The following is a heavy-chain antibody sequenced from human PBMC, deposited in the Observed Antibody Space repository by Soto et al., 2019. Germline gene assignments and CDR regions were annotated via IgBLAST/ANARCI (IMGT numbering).Heavy chain of an antibody. Sequence: PSETLSLTCTVSGGSISSSSSYWGWIRQPPGEGLEWIGTIYSGSTYYNPSLKSRVTISVDTSKNQFSLKLSSVAAADTAIYFCATTRGIAVGGSFDYWRQGTLVTVSS. V-gene: IGHV4-39*01. CDR1: GGSISSSSSY. D-gene: IGHD6-13*01. J-gene: IGHJ4*02. CDR3: ATTRGIAVGGSFDY. CDR2: IYSGST.